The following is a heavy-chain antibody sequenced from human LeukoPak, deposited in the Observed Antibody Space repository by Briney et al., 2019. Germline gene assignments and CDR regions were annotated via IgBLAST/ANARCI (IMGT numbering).Heavy chain of an antibody. V-gene: IGHV4-31*03. CDR2: KYYSGSA. D-gene: IGHD2-2*01. CDR1: GVSVSDGRYY. J-gene: IGHJ3*01. CDR3: ATPYCSSISCLDVFNV. Sequence: PSQTLSLTCNVSGVSVSDGRYYWTWIRQHPGKGLEWIGYKYYSGSAKYNPSLKSRLTISIDTSKNQFSLQLSSVTAADTATYYCATPYCSSISCLDVFNVCGQGTRVTVSS.